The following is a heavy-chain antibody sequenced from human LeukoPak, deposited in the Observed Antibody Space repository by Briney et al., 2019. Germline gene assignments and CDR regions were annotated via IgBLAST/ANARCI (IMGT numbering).Heavy chain of an antibody. D-gene: IGHD2-8*01. CDR2: SYYSGST. Sequence: LETLSLTCTVSGGSISSYYWSWIRQPPGKGLEWIGYSYYSGSTNYNPSLKSRVTISVDTSKTQFSLRLSSVTAADTAVYYCARAVGYCTNGVCYGLYYFDYWGQGTLVTVSS. J-gene: IGHJ4*02. V-gene: IGHV4-59*01. CDR3: ARAVGYCTNGVCYGLYYFDY. CDR1: GGSISSYY.